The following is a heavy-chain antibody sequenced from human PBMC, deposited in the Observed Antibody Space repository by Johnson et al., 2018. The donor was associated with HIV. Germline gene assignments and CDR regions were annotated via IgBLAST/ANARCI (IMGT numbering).Heavy chain of an antibody. CDR2: ISSSGGEK. CDR1: GFTFSSYW. J-gene: IGHJ3*02. Sequence: VQLVESGGGLVQPGGSLRLSCAASGFTFSSYWMSWVRQAPGKGLEWLSYISSSGGEKYYVDSVKGRFTISRANAKNSLYLQRKCLSAEDTAVYYCARGMGSGPWAGGDAFDIWGQGTMVTVSS. D-gene: IGHD2-15*01. CDR3: ARGMGSGPWAGGDAFDI. V-gene: IGHV3-7*01.